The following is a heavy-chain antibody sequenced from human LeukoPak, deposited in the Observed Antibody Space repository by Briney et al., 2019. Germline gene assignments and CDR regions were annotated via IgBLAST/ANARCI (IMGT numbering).Heavy chain of an antibody. J-gene: IGHJ4*02. V-gene: IGHV3-7*01. CDR1: GFTFSNYW. D-gene: IGHD6-19*01. CDR3: ARGGGWYFDF. CDR2: IKEDGSEN. Sequence: QSGGSLRLSCAASGFTFSNYWMNWVRQAPGKGLERVASIKEDGSENYYVDSVKGRFTISRDNAKKSLYLQMNSLRVEDTAVYYCARGGGWYFDFWGQGALITASS.